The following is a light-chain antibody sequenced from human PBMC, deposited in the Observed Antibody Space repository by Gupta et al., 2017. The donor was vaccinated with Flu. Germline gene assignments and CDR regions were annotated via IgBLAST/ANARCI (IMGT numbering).Light chain of an antibody. CDR2: RAS. CDR3: QQSDRNPLLT. V-gene: IGKV1-39*01. Sequence: SSLSASVGDRVTITCRASQSIRNYLNWYKHKPGEAPKLLVYRASSLQSGVPSRFSGSGYGTDFTLTISSRQPEDCATYFCQQSDRNPLLTFGHGTKVDIK. J-gene: IGKJ1*01. CDR1: QSIRNY.